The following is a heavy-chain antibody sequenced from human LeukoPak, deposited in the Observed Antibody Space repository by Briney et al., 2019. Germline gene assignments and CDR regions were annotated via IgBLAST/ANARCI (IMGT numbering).Heavy chain of an antibody. CDR2: IYWNDDK. CDR3: AHIPPSMVRGVIIPYFDY. D-gene: IGHD3-10*01. V-gene: IGHV2-5*01. Sequence: SGPTLVKPTQTLTLTCTFSGFSLSTSGVGVGWIRQPPGKALEWLALIYWNDDKRYSPSLKSRLTITKDTSKNQVVLTMTNMDPVDTATYYCAHIPPSMVRGVIIPYFDYWGQGTLVTVSS. J-gene: IGHJ4*02. CDR1: GFSLSTSGVG.